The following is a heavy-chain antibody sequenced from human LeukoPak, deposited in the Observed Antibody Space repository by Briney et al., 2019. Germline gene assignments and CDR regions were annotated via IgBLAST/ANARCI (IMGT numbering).Heavy chain of an antibody. Sequence: PSETLSLTCTVSGGSISSYYWSWIRQPPGKGLEWIGYIYYSGSTNYNPSLKSRVTISVDTSKNQFSLKLSSVTAADTAVYYCARYYDILTGYYTPDNYYYGMDVWGQGTTVTVSS. V-gene: IGHV4-59*08. J-gene: IGHJ6*02. D-gene: IGHD3-9*01. CDR3: ARYYDILTGYYTPDNYYYGMDV. CDR2: IYYSGST. CDR1: GGSISSYY.